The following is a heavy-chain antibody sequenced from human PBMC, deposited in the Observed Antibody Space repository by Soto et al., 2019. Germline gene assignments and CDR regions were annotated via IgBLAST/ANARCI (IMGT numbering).Heavy chain of an antibody. CDR3: ARLRDWGLRGYYCGMDV. V-gene: IGHV3-13*01. D-gene: IGHD2-21*01. CDR2: IGTAGDT. Sequence: GGSLRLSCAASGFTFSSYDMHWVRQATGKGLEWVSAIGTAGDTYYPGSVKGRFTISRENAKNSLYLQMNSLRAEDTAVYYCARLRDWGLRGYYCGMDVWGQGTTVTVSS. CDR1: GFTFSSYD. J-gene: IGHJ6*02.